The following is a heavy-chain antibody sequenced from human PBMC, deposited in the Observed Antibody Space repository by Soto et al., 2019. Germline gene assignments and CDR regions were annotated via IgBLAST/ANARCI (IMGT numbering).Heavy chain of an antibody. CDR2: LSDDGTNS. D-gene: IGHD6-19*01. CDR1: GFAFSTYA. J-gene: IGHJ5*02. Sequence: PGGSLRLSCAASGFAFSTYAMTWVRQAPGKGLEWVSSLSDDGTNSYYADSVKGRFTISRDNSKNTLYLQMSSLRAEDTAIYYCAKEYSSDLYPLNWFDPWGQGTQVTVSS. V-gene: IGHV3-23*01. CDR3: AKEYSSDLYPLNWFDP.